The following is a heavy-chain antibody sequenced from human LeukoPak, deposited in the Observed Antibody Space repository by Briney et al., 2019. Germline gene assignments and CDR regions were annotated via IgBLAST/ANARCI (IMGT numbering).Heavy chain of an antibody. J-gene: IGHJ4*02. CDR3: TTRDRINGVYLDY. CDR1: GFTFSSYG. Sequence: PGRSLRLSCAASGFTFSSYGMHWVRQAPGKGLEWVGRIKSKTDGGTTDYAAPVKGRFTISRDDSKNTLYLQMNSLKTEDTAVYYCTTRDRINGVYLDYWGQGTLVTVSS. D-gene: IGHD2-15*01. CDR2: IKSKTDGGTT. V-gene: IGHV3-15*01.